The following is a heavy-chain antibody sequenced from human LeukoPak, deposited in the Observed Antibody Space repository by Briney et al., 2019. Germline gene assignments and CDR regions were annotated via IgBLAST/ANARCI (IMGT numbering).Heavy chain of an antibody. CDR3: ARAPAAGPTRVDY. CDR2: ISSNNDNT. V-gene: IGHV1-18*01. Sequence: ASVKVSCKASGYTFTNYGISWVRQAPGQGLEWMGWISSNNDNTNYAQKLQGRVTMTTDTSTSTVYMELRSLRSDDTVMYYCARAPAAGPTRVDYWGQGTLVTVSS. CDR1: GYTFTNYG. D-gene: IGHD6-13*01. J-gene: IGHJ4*02.